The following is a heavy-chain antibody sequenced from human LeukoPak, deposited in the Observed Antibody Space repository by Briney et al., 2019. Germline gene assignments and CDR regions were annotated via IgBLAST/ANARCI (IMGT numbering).Heavy chain of an antibody. Sequence: PSETLSRTCTVSGDSISSSTYYWAWIRQPPGKGLEWIGSFYKSGSTYYNPSLKSRVTISVDTSKNQFSLKLTSVTAADTAVYYCARHRGQWELLDYWGQGTLVTVSA. D-gene: IGHD1-26*01. V-gene: IGHV4-39*01. CDR2: FYKSGST. CDR1: GDSISSSTYY. J-gene: IGHJ4*02. CDR3: ARHRGQWELLDY.